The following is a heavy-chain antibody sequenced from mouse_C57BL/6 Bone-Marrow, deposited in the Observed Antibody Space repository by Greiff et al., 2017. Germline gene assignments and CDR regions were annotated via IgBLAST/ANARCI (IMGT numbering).Heavy chain of an antibody. CDR2: ISSGGDYI. V-gene: IGHV5-9-1*02. D-gene: IGHD1-1*01. CDR3: TRIYYYGRYAMDY. J-gene: IGHJ4*01. CDR1: GFTFSSYA. Sequence: EVMLVESGEGLVKPGGSLKLSCAASGFTFSSYAMSWVRQTPEKRLEWVAYISSGGDYIYYADTVKGRFTISRDNARNTLYLQMSSLKSEDTAMYYCTRIYYYGRYAMDYGGQGTSVTVSS.